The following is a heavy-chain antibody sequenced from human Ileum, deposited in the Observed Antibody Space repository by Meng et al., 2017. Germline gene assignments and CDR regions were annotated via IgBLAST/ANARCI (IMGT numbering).Heavy chain of an antibody. D-gene: IGHD3-22*01. V-gene: IGHV3-23*01. CDR2: ISGSGGST. CDR3: AKDTYYYDSSGYPTFDY. CDR1: GFTFSSYA. Sequence: EVQLLGSGGGLVQPGGSLRLSCAASGFTFSSYAMSWVRQAPGKGLEWVSAISGSGGSTYYADSVKGRFTISRDNSKNTLYLQMNSLRAEDTAVYYCAKDTYYYDSSGYPTFDYWGQGTLVTVSS. J-gene: IGHJ4*02.